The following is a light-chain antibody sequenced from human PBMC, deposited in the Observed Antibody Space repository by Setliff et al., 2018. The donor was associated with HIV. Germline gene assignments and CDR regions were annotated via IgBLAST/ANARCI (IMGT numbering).Light chain of an antibody. V-gene: IGLV2-14*01. Sequence: QSALPQPASVSGSPGQSITISCSGTSSDVGGYNYVSWYQQHPGKAPKLMIYEVSNRPSGVSNRFSGSKSGNTASLTISGLQAEDEADYYCSSYTSSSTLVFGTGTKGTVL. CDR3: SSYTSSSTLV. J-gene: IGLJ1*01. CDR2: EVS. CDR1: SSDVGGYNY.